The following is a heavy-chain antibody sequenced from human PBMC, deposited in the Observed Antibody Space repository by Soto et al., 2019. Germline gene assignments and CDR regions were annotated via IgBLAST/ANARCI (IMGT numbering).Heavy chain of an antibody. V-gene: IGHV1-69*01. D-gene: IGHD3-10*01. Sequence: QMQLVQSGAEVKKPWSSVKVSCKASGGTFGNLGISWLRQAPGQGLEWMGGAIPIFDTPHYAEKFRDRLTITADATSTAYMELTSLTSENTATYYCARDREDGSGTKYNWFDSWGQGTLVTVAS. CDR3: ARDREDGSGTKYNWFDS. J-gene: IGHJ5*01. CDR2: AIPIFDTP. CDR1: GGTFGNLG.